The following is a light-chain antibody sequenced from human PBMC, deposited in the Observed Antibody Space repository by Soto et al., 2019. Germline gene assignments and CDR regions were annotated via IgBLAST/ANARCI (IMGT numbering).Light chain of an antibody. Sequence: DIQMTQSPSTLSGSVGDRVTITCRASQTISSWLAWYQQKPGKAPKLLIYKASTLKSGVPSRFTGSGSETEFTLTLSSLQPDDFATYYCQHYNSYSETFRQGTKVELK. V-gene: IGKV1-5*03. CDR3: QHYNSYSET. CDR2: KAS. J-gene: IGKJ1*01. CDR1: QTISSW.